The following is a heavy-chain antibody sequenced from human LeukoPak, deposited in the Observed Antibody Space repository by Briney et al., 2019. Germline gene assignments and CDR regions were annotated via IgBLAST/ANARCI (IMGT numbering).Heavy chain of an antibody. CDR1: GGSISSGDYY. J-gene: IGHJ4*02. Sequence: SQTLSLTCTVSGGSISSGDYYWSWIRQPPGKGLEWIGYIYCSGSTYYNPSLKSRVTISVDTSKNQFSLKLSSVTAADTAVYYCARDLLNEGNHLDYWGQGTLVTVSS. V-gene: IGHV4-30-4*01. D-gene: IGHD4-23*01. CDR2: IYCSGST. CDR3: ARDLLNEGNHLDY.